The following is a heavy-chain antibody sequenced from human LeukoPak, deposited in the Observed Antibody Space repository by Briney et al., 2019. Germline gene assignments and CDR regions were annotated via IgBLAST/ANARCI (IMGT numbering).Heavy chain of an antibody. V-gene: IGHV3-48*04. CDR1: GFTFGTYS. CDR2: IDSSTRTI. J-gene: IGHJ6*04. D-gene: IGHD3-3*01. Sequence: GGSLRLSCAASGFTFGTYSMNWVRQAPGKGLEWVSFIDSSTRTIFYADSVKGRFTISRDNAKNSLFLQMNSLRAEDTAVYYCARVPSGYMDVWGKGTTVTVSS. CDR3: ARVPSGYMDV.